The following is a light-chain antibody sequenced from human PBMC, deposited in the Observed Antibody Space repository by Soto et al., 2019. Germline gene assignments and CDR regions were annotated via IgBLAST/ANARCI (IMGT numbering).Light chain of an antibody. Sequence: EIVMTQSPATLSVSPGERATVSCRASQSVSSNLAWYQQKPGQAPRLLIYGASTRATGIPARFSGSGSGTAFTLTIGSLQSADFAVYSCQQYNNWPRTFGQGTKLEIK. CDR1: QSVSSN. J-gene: IGKJ2*01. V-gene: IGKV3-15*01. CDR2: GAS. CDR3: QQYNNWPRT.